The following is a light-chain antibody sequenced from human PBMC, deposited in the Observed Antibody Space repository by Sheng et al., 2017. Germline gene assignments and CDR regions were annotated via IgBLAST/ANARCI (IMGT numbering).Light chain of an antibody. CDR1: HTIGRS. J-gene: IGKJ5*01. CDR3: QQASNWPPIT. V-gene: IGKV3-11*01. CDR2: DVS. Sequence: EIVMTQSPATLSVSPGDTATLSCRASHTIGRSLAWYQQKPGQAPRLLISDVSDRASGIPDRFSGSGSGTDFTLTIRSLAPEDFAVYFCQQASNWPPITFGQGTRVEIK.